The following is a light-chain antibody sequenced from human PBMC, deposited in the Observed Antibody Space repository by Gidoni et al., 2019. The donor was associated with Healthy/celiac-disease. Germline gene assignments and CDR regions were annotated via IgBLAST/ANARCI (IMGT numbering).Light chain of an antibody. CDR2: DVI. CDR1: SSDVGGYNY. CDR3: SSYTSSSTLEV. Sequence: QSALTQPASVSGSPGQSITISCTGTSSDVGGYNYVSWYQQHPGKAPKLMIYDVINRPSGVSNHFSGSKSGNTASLTISGRQAEDEADYYCSSYTSSSTLEVFGGGTKLTVL. J-gene: IGLJ2*01. V-gene: IGLV2-14*03.